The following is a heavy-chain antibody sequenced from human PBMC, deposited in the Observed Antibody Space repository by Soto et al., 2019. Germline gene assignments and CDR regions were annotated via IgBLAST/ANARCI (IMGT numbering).Heavy chain of an antibody. D-gene: IGHD1-26*01. J-gene: IGHJ4*01. CDR2: ISFSSSNI. CDR1: GFTFSSNN. V-gene: IGHV3-48*02. Sequence: GGSLRLSCEASGFTFSSNNLNWVRQAPEKGQEWDSYISFSSSNIYYADSVKGRFTISRDNAKNSLYLQMNSLRDEDTAVYYCARAPGESGSYYGFFDYWGHGTLVTVLL. CDR3: ARAPGESGSYYGFFDY.